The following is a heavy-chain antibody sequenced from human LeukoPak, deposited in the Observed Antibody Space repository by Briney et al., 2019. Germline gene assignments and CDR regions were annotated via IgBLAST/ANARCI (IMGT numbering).Heavy chain of an antibody. CDR2: ISSNGDKT. V-gene: IGHV3-64*01. Sequence: GGSLGLSCAASGFTLSSYALYWVRQAPGKGLEYVSAISSNGDKTYYANSVKGRFTISRDNSKNTVYLQMGSLRAEDMAVYHCARLGTMNVFDIWGQGTMVTVSS. D-gene: IGHD1/OR15-1a*01. J-gene: IGHJ3*02. CDR1: GFTLSSYA. CDR3: ARLGTMNVFDI.